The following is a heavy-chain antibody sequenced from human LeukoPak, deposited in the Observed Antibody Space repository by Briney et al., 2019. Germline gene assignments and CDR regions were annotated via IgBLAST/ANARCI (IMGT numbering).Heavy chain of an antibody. V-gene: IGHV4-34*01. CDR2: INHSGST. CDR3: ARGRTVAGTYYGVY. Sequence: SETLSLTCAVYGGSFSGYYWSWIRQPPGKGLEWIGEINHSGSTNYNPSLKSRVTISVDTSKNQFSLKLSSVTAADTAAYYCARGRTVAGTYYGVYWGQGTLVTVSS. J-gene: IGHJ4*02. CDR1: GGSFSGYY. D-gene: IGHD6-19*01.